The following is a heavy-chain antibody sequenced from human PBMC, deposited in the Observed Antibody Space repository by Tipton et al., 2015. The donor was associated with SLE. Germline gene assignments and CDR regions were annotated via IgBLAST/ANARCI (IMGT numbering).Heavy chain of an antibody. V-gene: IGHV4-4*02. Sequence: GSLRLSCAVSGGSINSYNWWTWVRQPPGKGLEWIGEINHGGSTNYNPSLKSRVTISVDTSKNQFSLKLSSVTAADTAVYYCAQAHLWGSYRYASDIWGQGTMVTVSS. CDR3: AQAHLWGSYRYASDI. CDR1: GGSINSYNW. CDR2: INHGGST. J-gene: IGHJ3*02. D-gene: IGHD3-16*02.